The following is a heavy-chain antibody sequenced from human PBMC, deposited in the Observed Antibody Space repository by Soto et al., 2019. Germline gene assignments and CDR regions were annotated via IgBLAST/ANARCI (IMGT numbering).Heavy chain of an antibody. CDR1: GFTFSNYW. D-gene: IGHD1-1*01. J-gene: IGHJ4*02. CDR2: ISGDGSTR. V-gene: IGHV3-74*01. CDR3: PRRDWNGGYCDF. Sequence: ELQLVESGGGLVQPGGSLRLSCAASGFTFSNYWMHWVRQVPGKGLVWVSRISGDGSTRHYADFAKGRFTISRDNAKNTVYLQMNSLRVEDTAIYYCPRRDWNGGYCDFWGQLILVTVSS.